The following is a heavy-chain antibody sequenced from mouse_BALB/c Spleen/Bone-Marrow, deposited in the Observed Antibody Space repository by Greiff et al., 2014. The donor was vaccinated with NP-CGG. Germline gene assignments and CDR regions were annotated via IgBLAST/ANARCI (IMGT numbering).Heavy chain of an antibody. CDR1: GYTFTSYW. D-gene: IGHD2-1*01. CDR3: ARFPIYYGNYGAMDY. V-gene: IGHV1S41*01. CDR2: IAPGSGST. J-gene: IGHJ4*01. Sequence: DLVKPWASVKLSCKASGYTFTSYWINWIKQRPGQGLEWIGRIAPGSGSTYYNEMFKGKATLTVDTPSSTAYIQLSSLSSEDSAVYFCARFPIYYGNYGAMDYWGQGTSVTVSS.